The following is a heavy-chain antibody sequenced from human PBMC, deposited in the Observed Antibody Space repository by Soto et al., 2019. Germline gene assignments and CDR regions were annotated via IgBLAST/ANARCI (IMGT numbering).Heavy chain of an antibody. CDR2: IYNSGST. CDR3: AKNADFWSWGMDV. D-gene: IGHD3-3*01. J-gene: IGHJ6*02. Sequence: SETLSLTCTVSGGSISSYYWSWIRRPPGKGLEWIGYIYNSGSTHSNPSLQSRVTISVDTSKNQFSLKLSSVTAADTAVYYCAKNADFWSWGMDVWGQGTTVTVSS. V-gene: IGHV4-59*01. CDR1: GGSISSYY.